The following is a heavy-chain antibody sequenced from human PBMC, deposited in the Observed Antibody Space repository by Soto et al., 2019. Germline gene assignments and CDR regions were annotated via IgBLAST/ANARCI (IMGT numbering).Heavy chain of an antibody. V-gene: IGHV3-23*01. D-gene: IGHD3-10*01. CDR1: GFTFSSYA. CDR3: ANEDGSGSLHPNYYFDY. J-gene: IGHJ4*02. Sequence: PGGSQRLSCAASGFTFSSYAMSWVRQAPGKGLEWVSAISGSGGSTYYADSVKGRFTISRDNSKNTLYLQMNSLRAEDTAVYYCANEDGSGSLHPNYYFDYWGQGTLVTVSS. CDR2: ISGSGGST.